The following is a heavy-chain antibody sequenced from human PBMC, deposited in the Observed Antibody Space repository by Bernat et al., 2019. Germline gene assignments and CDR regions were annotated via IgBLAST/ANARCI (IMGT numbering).Heavy chain of an antibody. Sequence: EVQLVESGGGLVQPGGSLRLSCAASGFAFSTSDMHWVRQAPGKRLERVSFISISSSTIYYTDSVKGRFTISRDNGKNSLFLQMSSLRAEDTAVYYCARHGKRRSTNGYDFEYWGQGTLVTVSS. CDR1: GFAFSTSD. D-gene: IGHD2-8*01. J-gene: IGHJ4*02. V-gene: IGHV3-48*01. CDR2: ISISSSTI. CDR3: ARHGKRRSTNGYDFEY.